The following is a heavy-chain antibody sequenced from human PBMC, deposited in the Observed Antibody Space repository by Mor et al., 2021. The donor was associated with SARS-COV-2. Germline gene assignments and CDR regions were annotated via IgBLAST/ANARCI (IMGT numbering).Heavy chain of an antibody. V-gene: IGHV3-30*04. CDR2: VSFDGKEK. Sequence: GFTFNNYAMHWVRQAPGKGLEWVAVVSFDGKEKIYADSVKDRFNISRDNSQSTFYLEMNSLRVEDTALYYCARVRGYGWNYF. J-gene: IGHJ4*01. D-gene: IGHD3-3*01. CDR3: ARVRGYGWNYF. CDR1: GFTFNNYA.